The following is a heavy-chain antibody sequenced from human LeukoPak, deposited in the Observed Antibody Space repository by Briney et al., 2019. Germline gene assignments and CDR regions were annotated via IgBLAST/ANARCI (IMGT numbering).Heavy chain of an antibody. D-gene: IGHD2-15*01. Sequence: ASVKVSCKASGCTFTTHYMHWVRQAPGQGLEWMGIIDPSGDSTTDAQKFQGRVTVTRDTSTSTVYMELSSLGFEDTAVYYCYCSLGYWGQGTLVTVSS. CDR2: IDPSGDST. CDR3: YCSLGY. J-gene: IGHJ4*02. CDR1: GCTFTTHY. V-gene: IGHV1-46*01.